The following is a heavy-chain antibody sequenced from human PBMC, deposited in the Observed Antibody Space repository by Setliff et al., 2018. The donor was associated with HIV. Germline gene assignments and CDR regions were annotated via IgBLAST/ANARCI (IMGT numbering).Heavy chain of an antibody. Sequence: SETLSLTCTVSGGSISSGTYYWSWIRQHPGKGLEWIGYIYYSGITYYNPSLKSRVTISVDTSRNQFSLKLSSVTAADTAVYYCVRGLEQQLVNFDYWGQGTLVTVSS. V-gene: IGHV4-31*03. CDR3: VRGLEQQLVNFDY. CDR2: IYYSGIT. D-gene: IGHD6-13*01. J-gene: IGHJ4*02. CDR1: GGSISSGTYY.